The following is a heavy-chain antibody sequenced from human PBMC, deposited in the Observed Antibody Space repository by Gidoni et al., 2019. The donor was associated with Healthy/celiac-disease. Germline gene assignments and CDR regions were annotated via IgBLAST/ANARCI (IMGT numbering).Heavy chain of an antibody. J-gene: IGHJ4*02. CDR3: SRVVRGGNPAY. CDR2: ISSSSSYL. D-gene: IGHD2-15*01. CDR1: GGTFSSYS. V-gene: IGHV3-21*01. Sequence: EVQLVESGGGLVKPGGSVRLAWAASGGTFSSYSMNWVRQAPGKGLEWVSSISSSSSYLYYADSVQGRFTISRDHAKNSLYLQMNSLRAEDPAVYYCSRVVRGGNPAYWGQGTLVTVSS.